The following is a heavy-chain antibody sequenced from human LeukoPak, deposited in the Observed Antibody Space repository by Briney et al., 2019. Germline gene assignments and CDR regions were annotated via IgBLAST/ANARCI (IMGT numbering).Heavy chain of an antibody. D-gene: IGHD3-9*01. CDR1: GFTFSSFS. CDR3: ARAPRYYDILTGYYQAYYFDY. J-gene: IGHJ4*02. CDR2: IYSGGST. V-gene: IGHV3-66*01. Sequence: GGSLRLSCAASGFTFSSFSMNWVRQAPGKGLEWVSVIYSGGSTYYADSVKGRFTISRDNSKNTLYLQMNSLRAEDTAVYYCARAPRYYDILTGYYQAYYFDYWGQGTLVTVSS.